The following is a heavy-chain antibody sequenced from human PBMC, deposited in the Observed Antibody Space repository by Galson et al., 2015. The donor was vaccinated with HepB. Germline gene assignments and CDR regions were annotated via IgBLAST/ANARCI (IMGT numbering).Heavy chain of an antibody. CDR3: AGDYYYDASGLGS. D-gene: IGHD3-22*01. J-gene: IGHJ4*02. CDR2: INTGNGIT. V-gene: IGHV1-3*04. CDR1: GYTFTSYA. Sequence: SVKVSCKASGYTFTSYAIHWVRQAPGQRLGWMGWINTGNGITKYSQKFQGRVTISRDTSASTAYMELSSLRSEDTTVYYCAGDYYYDASGLGSWGQGTLVTVSS.